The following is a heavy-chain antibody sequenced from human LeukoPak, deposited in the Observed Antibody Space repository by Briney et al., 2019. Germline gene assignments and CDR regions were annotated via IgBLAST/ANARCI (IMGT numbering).Heavy chain of an antibody. Sequence: SETLSLTCTVSGGSISSYYWSWIRQPPGKGLEWIGYIYYSGITNYNPSLKSRVTISVDTSKNQFSLKLSSVTAADTAVYYCARGVLKGGLLWFGGRGGGYYFDYWGQGTLVTVSS. CDR1: GGSISSYY. J-gene: IGHJ4*02. CDR2: IYYSGIT. V-gene: IGHV4-59*01. D-gene: IGHD3-10*01. CDR3: ARGVLKGGLLWFGGRGGGYYFDY.